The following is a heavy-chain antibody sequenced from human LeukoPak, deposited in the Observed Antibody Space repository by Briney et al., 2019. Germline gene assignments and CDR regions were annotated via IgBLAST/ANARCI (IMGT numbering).Heavy chain of an antibody. D-gene: IGHD6-13*01. CDR1: GFTFSSYS. Sequence: PGGSLRLSCAAPGFTFSSYSMNWVRQAPGKGLEWVSYISSSSSTLYYADSVKGRFTISRDNAKNSLYLQMNSLRAEDTAVYYCARVVSIAAAGPAFDPWGQGTLVTVSS. J-gene: IGHJ5*02. V-gene: IGHV3-48*01. CDR2: ISSSSSTL. CDR3: ARVVSIAAAGPAFDP.